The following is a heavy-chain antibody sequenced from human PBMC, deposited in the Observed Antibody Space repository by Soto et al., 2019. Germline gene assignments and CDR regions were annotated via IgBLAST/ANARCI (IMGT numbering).Heavy chain of an antibody. CDR2: IYHSGSS. CDR3: ASGPIEFYDSSGFTWGADN. D-gene: IGHD3-22*01. J-gene: IGHJ4*02. CDR1: VGSISSRDYS. Sequence: SETLSLTCSVSVGSISSRDYSWIWIRHPPGKGLEWIGYIYHSGSSYYNPSLKSRVTISGDRSKNQFSLKLRSVTAADTAVYYCASGPIEFYDSSGFTWGADNWGQGTLVTVSS. V-gene: IGHV4-30-2*01.